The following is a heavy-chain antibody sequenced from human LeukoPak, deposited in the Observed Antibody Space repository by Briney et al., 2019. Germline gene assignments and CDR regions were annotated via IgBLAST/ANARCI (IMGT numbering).Heavy chain of an antibody. D-gene: IGHD1-7*01. J-gene: IGHJ4*02. Sequence: SETLSLTCTVSGGSISSGTYYWTWIRQHPGQGLEWIGYIYSSGSTYYNPSLKSRVTISVDTSKNQFSLKLSSVTAADTAVYYCASTDWNYARWGQGTLVTVSS. CDR2: IYSSGST. CDR3: ASTDWNYAR. CDR1: GGSISSGTYY. V-gene: IGHV4-31*03.